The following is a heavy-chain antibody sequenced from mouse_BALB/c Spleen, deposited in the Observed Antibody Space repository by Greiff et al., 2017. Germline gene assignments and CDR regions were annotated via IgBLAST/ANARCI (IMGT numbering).Heavy chain of an antibody. CDR2: ISYDGSN. Sequence: EVQLQESGPGLVKPSQSLSLTCSVTGYSITSGYYWNWIRQFQGNKLEWMGYISYDGSNNYNPSLKNRISITRDTSKNQFFLKLNSVTTEDTATYYCARGSYDGYSYPFAYWGQGTLVTVSA. CDR3: ARGSYDGYSYPFAY. J-gene: IGHJ3*01. V-gene: IGHV3-6*02. CDR1: GYSITSGYY. D-gene: IGHD2-3*01.